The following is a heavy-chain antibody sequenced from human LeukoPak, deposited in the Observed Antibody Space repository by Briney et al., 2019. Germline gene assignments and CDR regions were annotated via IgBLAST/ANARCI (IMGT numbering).Heavy chain of an antibody. D-gene: IGHD1-26*01. CDR1: GFTFSGYW. J-gene: IGHJ4*02. Sequence: GGSLRLSCAASGFTFSGYWMSWVRQAPGKGLEWVANIKQDGSEKYYVDSVKGRFTISRDNAKNSLYLQMNSLRAEDTAVYYCARVSHGGSYGYWGQGTLVTVSS. V-gene: IGHV3-7*01. CDR2: IKQDGSEK. CDR3: ARVSHGGSYGY.